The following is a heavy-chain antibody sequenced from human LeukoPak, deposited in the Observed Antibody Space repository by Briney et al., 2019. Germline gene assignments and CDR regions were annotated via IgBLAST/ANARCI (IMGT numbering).Heavy chain of an antibody. CDR3: ASSTVTVAGLDP. CDR1: GGSISSYY. D-gene: IGHD4-17*01. J-gene: IGHJ5*02. V-gene: IGHV4-4*07. CDR2: IYTSGST. Sequence: SETLSLTCTVSGGSISSYYWSWIRQPAGKGLEWIGRIYTSGSTNYNPSLKSRVTMSVDTSKNRFSLKLSSVTAADTAVYYCASSTVTVAGLDPWGQGTLVTVSS.